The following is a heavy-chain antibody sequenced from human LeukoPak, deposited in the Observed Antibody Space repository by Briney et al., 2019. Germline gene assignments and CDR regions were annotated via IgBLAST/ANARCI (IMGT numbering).Heavy chain of an antibody. J-gene: IGHJ4*02. D-gene: IGHD3/OR15-3a*01. Sequence: PGGSLRLSCAASGFTLRGYSMKWVRQARGKGREGITYINNDRSSKADSVKGRFTISRDNAENSLFPQMNSPRAEDTAVYYCARDTDLSFDYWGQGILVTVSS. CDR3: ARDTDLSFDY. CDR1: GFTLRGYS. V-gene: IGHV3-48*01. CDR2: INNDRSSK.